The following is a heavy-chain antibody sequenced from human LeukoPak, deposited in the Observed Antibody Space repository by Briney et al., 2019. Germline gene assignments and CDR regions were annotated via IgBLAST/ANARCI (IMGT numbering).Heavy chain of an antibody. D-gene: IGHD2-2*01. CDR3: AADRQCSSSKCYPYNFDY. V-gene: IGHV1-58*01. J-gene: IGHJ4*02. CDR2: IVVGSGNT. Sequence: SVKVSCKASGFTFSRSAVQWVRQARGQLLEWIGWIVVGSGNTNYAQKFQGRVTISRDMSTSTAYMELSSLRSEDTAVYYCAADRQCSSSKCYPYNFDYWGQGTLVTVSS. CDR1: GFTFSRSA.